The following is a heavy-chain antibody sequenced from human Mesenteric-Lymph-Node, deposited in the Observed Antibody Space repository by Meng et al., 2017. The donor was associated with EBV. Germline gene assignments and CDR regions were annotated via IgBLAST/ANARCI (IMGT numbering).Heavy chain of an antibody. CDR1: AYSSSGYY. CDR3: SHTDYFDNTGHH. V-gene: IGHV1-2*06. CDR2: INPRSGAT. D-gene: IGHD3-22*01. J-gene: IGHJ4*02. Sequence: QVQLVQSGAEVKKPGAPVKVSCKASAYSSSGYYLHWVRQAPGQGLEWMGRINPRSGATSYAEKFQGRLAMTGDTSVSTAYMELASLRSDDTAVYFCSHTDYFDNTGHHWGQGTLVTVSS.